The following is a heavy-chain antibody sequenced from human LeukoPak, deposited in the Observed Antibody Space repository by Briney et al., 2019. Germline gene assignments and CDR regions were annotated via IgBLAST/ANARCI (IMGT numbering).Heavy chain of an antibody. CDR3: ARRGESASYGDYRFDY. CDR2: ISGSSGLT. V-gene: IGHV3-23*01. J-gene: IGHJ4*02. D-gene: IGHD4-17*01. Sequence: GGSLRLSCAASGFTFSNFAMSWVRQAPGRGLEWVSAISGSSGLTYYADSVKGRFTISRDNSKNTLFLQMNSLRAEDTAVYYCARRGESASYGDYRFDYWGQGTLVTVSS. CDR1: GFTFSNFA.